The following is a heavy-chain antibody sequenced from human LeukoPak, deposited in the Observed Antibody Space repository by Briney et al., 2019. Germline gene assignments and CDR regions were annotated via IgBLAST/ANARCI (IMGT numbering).Heavy chain of an antibody. CDR3: AREFVGQRFDP. V-gene: IGHV3-21*01. D-gene: IGHD3-10*01. CDR2: ISSSSTYI. Sequence: PGGSLRLSCAASGVTFSSYSMNWVRQAPGKGLEWFSSISSSSTYIYYADSVNGRFTISRDTAKNSLYLQMNSLRAEDTAVYYCAREFVGQRFDPWGQGTLVTVSS. CDR1: GVTFSSYS. J-gene: IGHJ5*02.